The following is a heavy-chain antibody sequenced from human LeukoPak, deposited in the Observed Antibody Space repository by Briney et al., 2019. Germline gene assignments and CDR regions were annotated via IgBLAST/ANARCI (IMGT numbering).Heavy chain of an antibody. V-gene: IGHV4-39*07. CDR2: LFYTGNT. Sequence: SEALSLTCTVSGGSINTGDYYWTWIRQPPGKGLEWIGSLFYTGNTYYNPSLKTRVTISIDTSKNQFSLKLSSVTAADTAVYYCARENIVSTRDFDYWGQGTLVTVSS. CDR3: ARENIVSTRDFDY. CDR1: GGSINTGDYY. D-gene: IGHD5/OR15-5a*01. J-gene: IGHJ4*02.